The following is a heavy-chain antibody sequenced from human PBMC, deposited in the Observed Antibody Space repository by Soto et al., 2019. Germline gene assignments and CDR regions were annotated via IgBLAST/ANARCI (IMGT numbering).Heavy chain of an antibody. CDR3: AKAFYNGNSDFGY. J-gene: IGHJ4*02. Sequence: EVHLVESGGGLVQPGGSLRLSCAASGFSFSNYWMTWVRQAPGKGLEWVANINPDGGAKYYVESVKGRFGISRDNAKNSLYLQMSSLRAEDTAVYYCAKAFYNGNSDFGYWGQGTLVTVSS. CDR2: INPDGGAK. D-gene: IGHD3-10*01. V-gene: IGHV3-7*05. CDR1: GFSFSNYW.